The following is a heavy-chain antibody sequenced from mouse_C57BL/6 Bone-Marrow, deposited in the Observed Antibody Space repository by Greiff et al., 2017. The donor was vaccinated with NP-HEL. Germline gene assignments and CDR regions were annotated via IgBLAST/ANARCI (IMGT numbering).Heavy chain of an antibody. CDR2: INPGSGGT. Sequence: QVQLQQSGAELVRPGTSVKVSCKASGYAFTNYLIEWVKQRPGKGLEWIGVINPGSGGTNYNEKLKGKATLTADKSSSTAYMQLSSLKSEDSAVYFDARGGRGRRGDYWGRGTTLTVSS. J-gene: IGHJ2*01. CDR3: ARGGRGRRGDY. D-gene: IGHD3-3*01. CDR1: GYAFTNYL. V-gene: IGHV1-54*01.